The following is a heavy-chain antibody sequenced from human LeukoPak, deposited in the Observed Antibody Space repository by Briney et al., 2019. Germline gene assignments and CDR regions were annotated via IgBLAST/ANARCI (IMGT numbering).Heavy chain of an antibody. D-gene: IGHD3-10*01. V-gene: IGHV3-23*01. CDR2: ISGSGGST. J-gene: IGHJ4*02. CDR1: GFIFSSYG. CDR3: AKLLLWFGEPWDY. Sequence: PGGSLRLSCAASGFIFSSYGMSWVRQAPGKGLECVSAISGSGGSTYYADSVKGRFTISRDNSKNTLYLQMNSLRAEDTAVYYCAKLLLWFGEPWDYWGQGTLVTVSS.